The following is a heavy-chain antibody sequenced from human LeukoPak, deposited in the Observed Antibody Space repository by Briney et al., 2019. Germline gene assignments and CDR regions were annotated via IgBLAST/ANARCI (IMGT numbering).Heavy chain of an antibody. CDR1: GFTFSSYE. J-gene: IGHJ2*01. CDR2: ISGSGGNT. D-gene: IGHD3-22*01. CDR3: AKTGYYYDRSDYYYDRSRYFDL. Sequence: GGSLRLPCAASGFTFSSYEMNWVRQAPGKGLEWVSAISGSGGNTYYADSVKGRFTISRDNSKNTLYLQMNSLRAEDTAVYYCAKTGYYYDRSDYYYDRSRYFDLWGRGTLVTVSS. V-gene: IGHV3-23*01.